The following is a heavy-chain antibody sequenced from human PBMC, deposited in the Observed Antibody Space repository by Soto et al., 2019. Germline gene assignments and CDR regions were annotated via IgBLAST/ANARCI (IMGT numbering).Heavy chain of an antibody. CDR1: GFTFSSYG. Sequence: QVQLVESGGGVVQPGRSLRLSCAASGFTFSSYGMHWVRQAPGKGLEWVAVIWYDGSNKYYADSVKGRFTISRDNXXXXXXXXXXXLRAEDTAVYYCASTKGIAAEIDYWGQGTLVTVSS. CDR2: IWYDGSNK. D-gene: IGHD6-13*01. V-gene: IGHV3-33*01. J-gene: IGHJ4*02. CDR3: ASTKGIAAEIDY.